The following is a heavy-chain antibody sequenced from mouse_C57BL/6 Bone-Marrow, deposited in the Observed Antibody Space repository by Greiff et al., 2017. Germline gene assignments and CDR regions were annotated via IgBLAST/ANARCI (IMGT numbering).Heavy chain of an antibody. CDR3: ARDGYYEDIDV. CDR2: IFPGNGST. CDR1: GYKFTGYW. Sequence: QVQLKESGAELMKPGASVKLSCTASGYKFTGYWIEWVKQRPGHGLEWIGEIFPGNGSTNYNEKFKGKATFTADTSSNTAYMQLSSLTTADSAIYNGARDGYYEDIDVWGTGTTVTVSS. D-gene: IGHD2-3*01. V-gene: IGHV1-9*01. J-gene: IGHJ1*03.